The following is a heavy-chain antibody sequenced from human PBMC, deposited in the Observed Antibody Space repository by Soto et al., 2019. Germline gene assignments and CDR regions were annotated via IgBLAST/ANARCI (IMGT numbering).Heavy chain of an antibody. CDR1: GYTFTSYG. CDR3: ARDGHFSVLYYYYGMDV. V-gene: IGHV1-18*01. J-gene: IGHJ6*02. D-gene: IGHD2-15*01. CDR2: ISAYNGNT. Sequence: ASVKVSCKASGYTFTSYGISWVRQAPGQGLEWMGWISAYNGNTNHAQKLQGRVTMTTDTSTSTAYMELRSLRSDDTAVYYCARDGHFSVLYYYYGMDVWGQGTTGTVS.